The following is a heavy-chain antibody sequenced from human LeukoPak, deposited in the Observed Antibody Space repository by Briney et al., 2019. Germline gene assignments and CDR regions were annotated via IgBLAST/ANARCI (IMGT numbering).Heavy chain of an antibody. J-gene: IGHJ5*02. Sequence: SETLSLTCTDSGGSISSYYWSWIRQPPGKGLEWIGYIYYSGSTNYNPSLKSRVTISVDTSKNQFSLKLSSVTAADTAVYYCARHVDGATETAPMVRGVISWFDPWGQGTLVTVSS. CDR3: ARHVDGATETAPMVRGVISWFDP. V-gene: IGHV4-59*08. D-gene: IGHD3-10*01. CDR1: GGSISSYY. CDR2: IYYSGST.